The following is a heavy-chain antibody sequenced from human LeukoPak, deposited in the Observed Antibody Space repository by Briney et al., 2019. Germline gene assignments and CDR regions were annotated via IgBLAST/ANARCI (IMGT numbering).Heavy chain of an antibody. CDR1: GFTFSSYW. V-gene: IGHV3-7*01. CDR2: IKQDGSDK. Sequence: GGSLRLSCAASGFTFSSYWMSWVRQAPGKALEWVANIKQDGSDKYYVDSVKGRFTISRDNAKNSLYLQMNSLRVEDTAVYYCAKVAKYYYGSETYYFFEHWGQGTPVTASS. J-gene: IGHJ4*02. D-gene: IGHD3-10*01. CDR3: AKVAKYYYGSETYYFFEH.